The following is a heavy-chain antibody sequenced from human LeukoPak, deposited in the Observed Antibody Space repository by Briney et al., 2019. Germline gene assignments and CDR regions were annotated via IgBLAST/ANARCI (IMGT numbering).Heavy chain of an antibody. CDR1: GDSINSGGYY. CDR3: ARGGYDSSGSSVYYFDY. D-gene: IGHD3-22*01. CDR2: IYYSGTT. J-gene: IGHJ4*02. V-gene: IGHV4-31*03. Sequence: PSQTLSLTCTVSGDSINSGGYYWTWIRQHPGKGLEWIGYIYYSGTTYRNPSLKSRVTISVDTSKNQFSLNLSSLTAADTAVYYCARGGYDSSGSSVYYFDYWGQGTLVTVSS.